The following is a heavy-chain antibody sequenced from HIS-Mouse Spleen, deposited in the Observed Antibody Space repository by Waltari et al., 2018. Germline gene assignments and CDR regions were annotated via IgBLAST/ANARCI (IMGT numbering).Heavy chain of an antibody. Sequence: QLQLQESGPGLVKPSEPLSLPCTVSGGSISSRSSYWGWIRQPPGKGLEWIGSIYYSGSTYYNPSLKSRVTISVDTSKNQFSLKLSSVTAADTAVYYCAREIPYSSSWYDWYFDLWGRGTLVTVSS. CDR3: AREIPYSSSWYDWYFDL. J-gene: IGHJ2*01. CDR1: GGSISSRSSY. V-gene: IGHV4-39*07. D-gene: IGHD6-13*01. CDR2: IYYSGST.